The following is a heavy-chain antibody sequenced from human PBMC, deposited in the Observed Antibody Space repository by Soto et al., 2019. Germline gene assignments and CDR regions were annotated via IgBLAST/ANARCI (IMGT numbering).Heavy chain of an antibody. Sequence: SETLSLTCTVSGGSISSYYWSWIRPPPGKGLEWIGYIYYSGSTNYNPSLKSRVTTSVDTSKNQFSLKLSSVTAADTAVYYCARDGFSSSWYGGFLSGMDVWGQGTTVTVSS. CDR2: IYYSGST. D-gene: IGHD6-13*01. CDR1: GGSISSYY. V-gene: IGHV4-59*01. J-gene: IGHJ6*02. CDR3: ARDGFSSSWYGGFLSGMDV.